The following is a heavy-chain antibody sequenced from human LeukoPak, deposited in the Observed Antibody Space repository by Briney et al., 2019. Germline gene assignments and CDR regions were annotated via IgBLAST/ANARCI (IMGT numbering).Heavy chain of an antibody. Sequence: PGGSLRLTCAASGFTFSSYAMHWVRQAPGKGLEWVAVISYDGSIKYYADSVKGRFTISRDNSKNTLYLQMNSLRAEDTAVYYCARGSDRRFDYWGQGTLVTVSS. CDR1: GFTFSSYA. V-gene: IGHV3-30-3*01. CDR2: ISYDGSIK. CDR3: ARGSDRRFDY. J-gene: IGHJ4*02.